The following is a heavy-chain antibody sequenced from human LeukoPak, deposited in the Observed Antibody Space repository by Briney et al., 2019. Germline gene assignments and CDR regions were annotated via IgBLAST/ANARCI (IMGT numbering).Heavy chain of an antibody. V-gene: IGHV3-21*04. CDR2: ISSSSSYI. J-gene: IGHJ4*02. Sequence: GGSLRLSCAASGFTFSSYAMSWVRQAPGKGLEWVSSISSSSSYIYYADSVKGRFTISRDNAKNSLYLQMNSLRAEDTAVYYCAKYGSVNPFDYWGQGTLVTVSS. CDR3: AKYGSVNPFDY. D-gene: IGHD3-10*01. CDR1: GFTFSSYA.